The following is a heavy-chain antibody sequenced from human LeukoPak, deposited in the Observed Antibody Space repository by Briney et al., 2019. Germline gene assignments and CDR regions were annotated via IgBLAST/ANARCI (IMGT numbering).Heavy chain of an antibody. D-gene: IGHD3-22*01. V-gene: IGHV4-34*01. CDR1: GGSFSGYY. J-gene: IGHJ3*02. CDR3: ARTKYYYDSSGYYYSKVHDAFDI. CDR2: INHSGST. Sequence: SETLSLTCAVYGGSFSGYYWSWIRQPPGKGLEWIGEINHSGSTNYNPSLKSRVTISVDTSKNQFSLKLSSVTAADTAVYYCARTKYYYDSSGYYYSKVHDAFDIWGQGTMVTVSS.